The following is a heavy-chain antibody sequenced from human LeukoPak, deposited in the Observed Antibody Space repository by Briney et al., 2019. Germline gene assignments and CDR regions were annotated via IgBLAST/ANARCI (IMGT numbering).Heavy chain of an antibody. CDR2: ISGSGGST. J-gene: IGHJ4*02. D-gene: IGHD3-22*01. Sequence: GGSLRLSCAAPGFTFSSYAMSWVRQAPGKGLEWVSAISGSGGSTYYADSVKGRFTISRDNSKNTLYLQMNSLRAEDTAVYYCAKDPESLVVVVLDYWGQGTLVTVSS. V-gene: IGHV3-23*01. CDR3: AKDPESLVVVVLDY. CDR1: GFTFSSYA.